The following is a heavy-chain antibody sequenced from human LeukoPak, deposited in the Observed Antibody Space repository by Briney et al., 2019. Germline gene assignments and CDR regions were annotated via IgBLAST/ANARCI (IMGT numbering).Heavy chain of an antibody. Sequence: HPGGSLRLSCAASGFSGFTVSSNYMSWVRQAPGKGLEWVSLIYSGGSSYYADSVKGRFTISRDNSKNTLYLQMNSLRVEDTAVYYCAKVAKYYYGSETYYFFEHWGQGTPVTASS. D-gene: IGHD3-10*01. V-gene: IGHV3-53*01. CDR3: AKVAKYYYGSETYYFFEH. CDR2: IYSGGSS. J-gene: IGHJ4*02. CDR1: GFSGFTVSSNY.